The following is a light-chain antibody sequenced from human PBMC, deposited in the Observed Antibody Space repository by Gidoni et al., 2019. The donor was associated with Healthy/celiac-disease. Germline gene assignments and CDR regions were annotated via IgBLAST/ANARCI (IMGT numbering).Light chain of an antibody. CDR1: QSVSSY. J-gene: IGKJ4*01. CDR2: DAS. CDR3: QQRSNWPPLT. V-gene: IGKV3-11*01. Sequence: EIVLTQSPATLSWSPGDRATLSCRASQSVSSYLAWYPQIPCQAPRLLIYDASNRSTGIPARFSGSWSGTDFTLTISSLEPEDFAVYYCQQRSNWPPLTFGGGTKVEIK.